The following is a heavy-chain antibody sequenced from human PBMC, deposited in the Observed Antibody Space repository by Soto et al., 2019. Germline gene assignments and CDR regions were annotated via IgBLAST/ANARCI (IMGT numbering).Heavy chain of an antibody. CDR3: ARAIDYDILTGYPAPPDY. J-gene: IGHJ4*02. D-gene: IGHD3-9*01. Sequence: PGGSLRLSCAASGFTFSSYDMHWVRQATGKGLEWVSAIGTAGDTYYPGSVKGRFTISRENAKNSFYLQMNSLRAGDTAVYYCARAIDYDILTGYPAPPDYWGQGTLVTVSS. V-gene: IGHV3-13*04. CDR1: GFTFSSYD. CDR2: IGTAGDT.